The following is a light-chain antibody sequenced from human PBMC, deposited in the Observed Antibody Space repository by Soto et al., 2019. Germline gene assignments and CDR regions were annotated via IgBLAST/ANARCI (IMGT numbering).Light chain of an antibody. J-gene: IGLJ3*02. CDR3: SSYAGSNNMV. Sequence: QSALTQPPSASGSPGQSVTISCTGTISDVGGYNYVSWYQQHPGKAPKLMIYEVSERPSGVPDRFSGSKSGNTASLTVSGLQGEDEADYYCSSYAGSNNMVVGGGTKLTVL. CDR2: EVS. V-gene: IGLV2-8*01. CDR1: ISDVGGYNY.